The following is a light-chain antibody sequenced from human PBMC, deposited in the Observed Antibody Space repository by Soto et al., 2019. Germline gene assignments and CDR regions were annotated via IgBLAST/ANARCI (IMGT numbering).Light chain of an antibody. CDR3: SSYTSSSTPIYV. CDR1: SSDVGGYNY. J-gene: IGLJ1*01. Sequence: QSVLXQPASVSGSPVQSITISCTGTSSDVGGYNYVSWHQQHPGKAPKLMIYDVSNRPSGVSNRFSGSKSGNTASLTISGLQAEDEADYSCSSYTSSSTPIYVFGTGTKVTVL. CDR2: DVS. V-gene: IGLV2-14*01.